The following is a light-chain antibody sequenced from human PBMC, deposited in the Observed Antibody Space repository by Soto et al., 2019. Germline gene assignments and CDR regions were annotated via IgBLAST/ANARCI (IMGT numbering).Light chain of an antibody. CDR1: QSVSSSY. CDR2: GAS. Sequence: VLTPSQPTLPLSPREIATLSCRASQSVSSSYLAWYQQKPGQAPRLLIYGASSRATGIPDRFSGSGSGTDFTLTISRLEPEDFAVYYCQQDGSSPGTFGQGTKVDIK. V-gene: IGKV3-20*01. J-gene: IGKJ1*01. CDR3: QQDGSSPGT.